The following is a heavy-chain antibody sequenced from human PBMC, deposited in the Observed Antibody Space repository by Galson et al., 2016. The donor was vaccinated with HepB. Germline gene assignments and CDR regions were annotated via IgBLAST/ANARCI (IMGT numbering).Heavy chain of an antibody. V-gene: IGHV3-72*01. CDR1: GFTVSDYD. Sequence: SLRLSCAASGFTVSDYDMDWVRQAPGKGLEWVGRFENNTNSHTILYAASVRGRFSISRDASKNSLDLEMNSLKTDDTAVYFCARRGTAGGLDLWGQGTMVAASS. J-gene: IGHJ3*01. CDR3: ARRGTAGGLDL. D-gene: IGHD1-7*01. CDR2: FENNTNSHTI.